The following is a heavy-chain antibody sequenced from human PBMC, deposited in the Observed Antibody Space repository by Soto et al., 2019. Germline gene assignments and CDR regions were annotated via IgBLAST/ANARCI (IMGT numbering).Heavy chain of an antibody. Sequence: QVQLQQWGAGLLKPSETLSLTCAVHGASFSGYSWSWICQPPGKGLEWIGDIEHSGSTNYNSSLRSRVTISLDTSKNHFSLKLNSVTAADTAVYYCARVGANPSDYWGQGTLVTVSS. CDR1: GASFSGYS. J-gene: IGHJ4*02. D-gene: IGHD1-26*01. CDR3: ARVGANPSDY. CDR2: IEHSGST. V-gene: IGHV4-34*01.